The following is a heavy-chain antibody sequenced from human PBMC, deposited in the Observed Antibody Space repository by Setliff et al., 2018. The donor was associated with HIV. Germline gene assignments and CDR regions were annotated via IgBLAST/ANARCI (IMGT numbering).Heavy chain of an antibody. D-gene: IGHD4-17*01. J-gene: IGHJ4*02. CDR2: IDPSDSYV. CDR1: GYKFTGYW. Sequence: GESLKISCKASGYKFTGYWINWVRQMPGKGLEWMGRIDPSDSYVDYSPPFQGHVTISIDKSVSSAHLQWSSLKASDTAMYYCARHKNGAYSLDSWGQGTLVTVSS. CDR3: ARHKNGAYSLDS. V-gene: IGHV5-10-1*01.